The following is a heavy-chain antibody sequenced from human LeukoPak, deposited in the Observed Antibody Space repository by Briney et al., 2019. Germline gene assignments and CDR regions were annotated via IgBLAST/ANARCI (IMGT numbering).Heavy chain of an antibody. D-gene: IGHD1-26*01. CDR3: VRGLFVGATLVSA. Sequence: ASVKVSCKASGYTFTSYDINWVRQATGQGLEWMGWISPNSGNTGYAQKFQGRVTMTRNTSISTAYMELSSLRSEDTAVYYCVRGLFVGATLVSAWGQGTLVTVSS. CDR2: ISPNSGNT. V-gene: IGHV1-8*01. CDR1: GYTFTSYD. J-gene: IGHJ5*02.